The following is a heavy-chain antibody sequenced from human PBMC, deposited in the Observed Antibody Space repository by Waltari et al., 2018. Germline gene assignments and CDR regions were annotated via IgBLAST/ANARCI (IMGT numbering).Heavy chain of an antibody. V-gene: IGHV1-69-2*01. CDR3: ATGLEDSDSASRPFDV. D-gene: IGHD1-26*01. CDR2: VGREDGEA. Sequence: VLLLQSGAAVKKPGTTVKISCKVSAFTITNYYIHWVQQAPRQVLHWMGLVGREDGEAIDSQNLQGRVTTTAETSTDTVYMQLSSLTSDDTAIYHCATGLEDSDSASRPFDVWGQGTMVTVS. CDR1: AFTITNYY. J-gene: IGHJ3*01.